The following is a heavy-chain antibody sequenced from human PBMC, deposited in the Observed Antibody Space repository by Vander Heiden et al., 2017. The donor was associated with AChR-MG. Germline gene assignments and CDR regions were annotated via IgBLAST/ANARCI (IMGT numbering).Heavy chain of an antibody. CDR1: GGTFSSYA. D-gene: IGHD2-21*02. CDR3: ARVTPVAYCGGDCQYYFDY. V-gene: IGHV1-69*06. Sequence: QVQLVQSGAEVKKPGSSVKVPCKASGGTFSSYAISWVRQAPGQGLEWMGGIIPIFGTANYAQKFQGRVTITADKSTSTAYMELSSLRSEDTAVYYCARVTPVAYCGGDCQYYFDYWGQGTLVTVSS. CDR2: IIPIFGTA. J-gene: IGHJ4*02.